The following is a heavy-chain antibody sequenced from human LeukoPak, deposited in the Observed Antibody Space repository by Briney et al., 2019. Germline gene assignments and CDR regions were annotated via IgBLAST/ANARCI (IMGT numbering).Heavy chain of an antibody. D-gene: IGHD6-19*01. J-gene: IGHJ4*02. CDR1: RFTFSSYG. V-gene: IGHV3-30*18. CDR2: ISYDGSNK. Sequence: GGSLRLSCAASRFTFSSYGMHWVRQAPCKGLEWVAVISYDGSNKYYADSVKGRFTISRDNSKNTLYLQMNSLRAEDTAVYYCAKSSGWYQRYYFDYWGQGTLVTVSS. CDR3: AKSSGWYQRYYFDY.